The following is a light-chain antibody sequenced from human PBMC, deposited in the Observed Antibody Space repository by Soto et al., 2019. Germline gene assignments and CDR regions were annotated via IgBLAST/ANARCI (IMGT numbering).Light chain of an antibody. V-gene: IGKV1-8*01. CDR3: QQYYSYPPA. CDR2: AAS. CDR1: QGISSY. Sequence: AIRMTQSPSSFSASTGDRVTITCRASQGISSYLAWYQQKPGKAPKLLIYAASTLQRGVPSRFSGSGSWTDFTLSLSCLQSEDFATYSCQQYYSYPPAFGQGTKLEI. J-gene: IGKJ2*01.